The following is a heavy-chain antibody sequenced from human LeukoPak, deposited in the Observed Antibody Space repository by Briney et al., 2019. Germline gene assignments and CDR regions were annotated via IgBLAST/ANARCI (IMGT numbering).Heavy chain of an antibody. D-gene: IGHD4-17*01. CDR3: ARVHDYGDYLDY. V-gene: IGHV4-31*03. CDR2: IYYSGST. CDR1: GGSISSGGYY. J-gene: IGHJ4*02. Sequence: SETLSLTCTVSGGSISSGGYYWSWIRQHPGKGLEWIGYIYYSGSTYYNPSLKSRVTISVDTSKIQFSLKLSSVTAADTAVYYCARVHDYGDYLDYWGQRTLVTVA.